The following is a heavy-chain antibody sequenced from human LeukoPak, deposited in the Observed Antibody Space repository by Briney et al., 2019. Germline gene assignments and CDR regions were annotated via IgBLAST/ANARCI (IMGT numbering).Heavy chain of an antibody. V-gene: IGHV4-34*01. CDR2: INHSGST. CDR3: ATANFDGGLLGYYMDV. CDR1: GGPFSGYY. Sequence: PSETLSLTCAVYGGPFSGYYWSWIRQPPGQGLEWIGAINHSGSTNYNPSLKSRVTISVDTSKNQFSLKLSSVTAADTAVYDCATANFDGGLLGYYMDVWGKGTTVTVSS. D-gene: IGHD3-9*01. J-gene: IGHJ6*03.